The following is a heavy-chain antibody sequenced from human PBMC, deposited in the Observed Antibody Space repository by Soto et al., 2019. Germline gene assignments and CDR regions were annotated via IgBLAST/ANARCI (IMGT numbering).Heavy chain of an antibody. CDR3: ARRGADTTATFFDY. J-gene: IGHJ4*02. CDR1: GGSISSSNW. D-gene: IGHD6-25*01. V-gene: IGHV4-4*02. CDR2: IYHSGST. Sequence: SETLSLTCAVSGGSISSSNWWSWVRQPPGKGLEWIGEIYHSGSTNYNPSLKSRVTISVDTSKNQLSLKVSSVTAADTAVYYCARRGADTTATFFDYWGQGALVTVSS.